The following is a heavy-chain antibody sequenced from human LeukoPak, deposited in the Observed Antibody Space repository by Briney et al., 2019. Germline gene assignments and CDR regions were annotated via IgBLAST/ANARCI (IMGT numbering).Heavy chain of an antibody. CDR1: GFTFSSYG. D-gene: IGHD2-15*01. CDR2: ISYDGSNK. CDR3: AKDIDCSGGSCYTWGYYGMDV. J-gene: IGHJ6*04. Sequence: GGSLRLSCAASGFTFSSYGTHWVRQAPGKGLEWVAVISYDGSNKYYADSVKGRFTISRDNSKNTLYLQMNSLRAEDTAVYYCAKDIDCSGGSCYTWGYYGMDVWGKGTTVTVSS. V-gene: IGHV3-30*18.